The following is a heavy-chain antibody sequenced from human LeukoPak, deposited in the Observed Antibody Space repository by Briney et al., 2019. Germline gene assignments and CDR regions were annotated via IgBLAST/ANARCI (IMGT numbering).Heavy chain of an antibody. V-gene: IGHV3-21*01. CDR1: GFIFSSYT. Sequence: GGSLRLSCAASGFIFSSYTMNWVRQAPGEGLEWVSSISSSSTYIYYADSVKGRFTISRDNAKSSLYLQMNSLRAEDTAVYYCAITRDGSYSNFDNWGQGTLVTVSS. CDR3: AITRDGSYSNFDN. J-gene: IGHJ4*02. D-gene: IGHD3-10*01. CDR2: ISSSSTYI.